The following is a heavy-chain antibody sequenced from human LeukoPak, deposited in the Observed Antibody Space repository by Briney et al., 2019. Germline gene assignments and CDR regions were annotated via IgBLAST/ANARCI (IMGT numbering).Heavy chain of an antibody. V-gene: IGHV1-18*01. Sequence: ASVKVSCKASGYTFTSYGISWVRQAPGQGLEWMGWISAYNGNTNYAQKLQGRVTMTTDTSTSTAYMELRSLRSDDTAVYYCARAWGYCSGGSCYDLDYWGQGTLVTVSS. D-gene: IGHD2-15*01. CDR3: ARAWGYCSGGSCYDLDY. J-gene: IGHJ4*02. CDR2: ISAYNGNT. CDR1: GYTFTSYG.